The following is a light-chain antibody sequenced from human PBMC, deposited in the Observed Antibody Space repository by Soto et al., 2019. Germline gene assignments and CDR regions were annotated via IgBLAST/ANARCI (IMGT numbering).Light chain of an antibody. J-gene: IGKJ2*01. CDR1: RSVSSNY. CDR2: GAS. V-gene: IGKV3-20*01. Sequence: EIVLTQSPGTLSLSPGERATLSCRASRSVSSNYLAWYQQKPGQAPRLLIYGASSRATGIPDRFSGSGSGTGFTLTISRLEPQDFALYYCQQYVTSPYTFGQVTKLEI. CDR3: QQYVTSPYT.